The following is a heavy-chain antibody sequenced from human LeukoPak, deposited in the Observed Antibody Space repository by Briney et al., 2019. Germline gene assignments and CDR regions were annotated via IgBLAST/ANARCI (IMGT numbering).Heavy chain of an antibody. CDR2: IKQDGSEK. Sequence: SGGSLRLSCAASGFTFSSYAMSWVRQAPGKGLEWVANIKQDGSEKYYVDSVEGRFTISRDNAKSTLYLQMNSLRGEDTAVYYCARAHYPLHLDRWGQGTLVTVSS. D-gene: IGHD1-26*01. V-gene: IGHV3-7*02. CDR3: ARAHYPLHLDR. CDR1: GFTFSSYA. J-gene: IGHJ5*02.